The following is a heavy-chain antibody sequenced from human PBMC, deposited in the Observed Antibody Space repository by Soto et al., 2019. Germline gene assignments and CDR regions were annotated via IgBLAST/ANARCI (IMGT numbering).Heavy chain of an antibody. Sequence: SETLSLTCTVSGASITTFHWSWIRQPPGKGLEWLGYISNSGSTNYNPSLKTRVYISVDTSRNQFSLKLTSVTAADSAVYFCARLEGLATISYYFDFWGPGALVTVSS. D-gene: IGHD3-9*01. CDR1: GASITTFH. V-gene: IGHV4-59*08. CDR3: ARLEGLATISYYFDF. J-gene: IGHJ4*02. CDR2: ISNSGST.